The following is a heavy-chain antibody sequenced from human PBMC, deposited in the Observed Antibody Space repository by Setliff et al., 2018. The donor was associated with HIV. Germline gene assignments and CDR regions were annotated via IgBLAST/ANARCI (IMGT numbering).Heavy chain of an antibody. CDR3: ARQPHDFDY. CDR1: GGPISSSRYY. CDR2: IYFSGNT. Sequence: SETLSLTCTVSGGPISSSRYYWGWIRQPPGKGLEWIASIYFSGNTRYNPSLKSRVTISVDTSKNQFSLKLRSVTASDTAVYYCARQPHDFDYWGQGTLVTVSS. J-gene: IGHJ4*02. V-gene: IGHV4-39*01.